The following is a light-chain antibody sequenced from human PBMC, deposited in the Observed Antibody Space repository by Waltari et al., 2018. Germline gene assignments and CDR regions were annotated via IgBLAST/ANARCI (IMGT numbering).Light chain of an antibody. V-gene: IGKV4-1*01. Sequence: DIVMTQSPDSLAVSLGERATINCKSSQSVLYSSNNNNYLAWYQQIPGQPPKLLIYWASTRESGVPDRFSCSGSATDFTLTISSLQAEEVAVYYCQQYYSPPWTFGQGTKVEIK. CDR2: WAS. CDR1: QSVLYSSNNNNY. J-gene: IGKJ1*01. CDR3: QQYYSPPWT.